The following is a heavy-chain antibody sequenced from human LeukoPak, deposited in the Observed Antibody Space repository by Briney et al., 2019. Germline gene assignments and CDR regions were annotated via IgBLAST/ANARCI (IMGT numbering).Heavy chain of an antibody. CDR1: GYIFTGYY. CDR2: INPNSGGT. Sequence: ASVKVSCKASGYIFTGYYMPWMRHAPGQGLEWMGWINPNSGGTNYAQKFQGRVTMTRDTFISTVYMDLSRLRSDDTAVYYCARGLWFGEFYFDYWGQGTLVTVSS. V-gene: IGHV1-2*02. CDR3: ARGLWFGEFYFDY. D-gene: IGHD3-10*01. J-gene: IGHJ4*02.